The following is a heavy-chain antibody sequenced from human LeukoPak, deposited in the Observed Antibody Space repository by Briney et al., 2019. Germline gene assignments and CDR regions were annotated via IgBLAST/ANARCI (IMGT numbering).Heavy chain of an antibody. J-gene: IGHJ4*02. D-gene: IGHD5-12*01. CDR2: INHSGSN. Sequence: PSETLSLTCAVYGGSFSGYYWNWIRQPPGKGLEWIGEINHSGSNNYDPSLKSRVTISVDTSKNQFSLKLSSVTAADTAVYYCARGGWLRLSYYFDYWGQGTLVTVSS. V-gene: IGHV4-34*01. CDR1: GGSFSGYY. CDR3: ARGGWLRLSYYFDY.